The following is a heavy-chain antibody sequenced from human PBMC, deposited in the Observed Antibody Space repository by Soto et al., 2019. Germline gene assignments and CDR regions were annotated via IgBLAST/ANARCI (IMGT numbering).Heavy chain of an antibody. CDR2: ISPSGTT. CDR1: IGSLSGYY. D-gene: IGHD6-6*01. Sequence: SETLSLTCSFYIGSLSGYYWSWIRQPPGKGLEWIGEISPSGTTNYSPSLKSRVSISVDTSKNQFSLNLTSLTAADTAVYYCARAPKVSGSAQTRPDFWGQGSLVTVSS. J-gene: IGHJ4*02. V-gene: IGHV4-34*01. CDR3: ARAPKVSGSAQTRPDF.